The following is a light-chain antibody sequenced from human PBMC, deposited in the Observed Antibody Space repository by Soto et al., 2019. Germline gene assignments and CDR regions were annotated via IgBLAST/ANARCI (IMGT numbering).Light chain of an antibody. CDR3: AAWDDSLSAVV. CDR1: SSNIGSNY. Sequence: QAVVTQPPSASGTPGQRVTISCSGSSSNIGSNYVYWYQQLPGSAPKLLIYRNDQRPSGVPDRFSGSKSGTSASLAISGLRSEDEADYYCAAWDDSLSAVVFGGGTTLTVL. V-gene: IGLV1-47*01. J-gene: IGLJ2*01. CDR2: RND.